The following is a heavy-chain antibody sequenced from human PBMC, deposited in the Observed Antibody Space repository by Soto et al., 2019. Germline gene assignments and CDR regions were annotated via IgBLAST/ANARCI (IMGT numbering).Heavy chain of an antibody. Sequence: SVKVSCKASGGTLNNYAINWVRQAPGQGLEWMGGILPVSAPPDYAQKFQGRVSITADHSTSTVYMELSRLRSDDTAVYFCATDSNYDVSNSFWGQGTLVTVSS. V-gene: IGHV1-69*13. J-gene: IGHJ4*02. D-gene: IGHD3-3*01. CDR1: GGTLNNYA. CDR2: ILPVSAPP. CDR3: ATDSNYDVSNSF.